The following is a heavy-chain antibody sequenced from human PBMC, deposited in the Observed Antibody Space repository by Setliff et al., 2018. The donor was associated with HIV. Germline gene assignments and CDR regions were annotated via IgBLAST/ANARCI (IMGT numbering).Heavy chain of an antibody. Sequence: SVKVSCKASGGTFSSYAISWVRQAPGQGLEWMGGIIPIFGTANYAQKFQGRVTITADESTSTAYMELSSLRSEDAAVYYCARSRSSGYYCDYWGQGTLVTVSS. CDR1: GGTFSSYA. CDR3: ARSRSSGYYCDY. D-gene: IGHD3-22*01. V-gene: IGHV1-69*13. CDR2: IIPIFGTA. J-gene: IGHJ4*02.